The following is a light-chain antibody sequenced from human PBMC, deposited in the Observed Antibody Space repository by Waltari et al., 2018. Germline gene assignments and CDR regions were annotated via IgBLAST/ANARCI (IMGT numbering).Light chain of an antibody. J-gene: IGKJ1*01. Sequence: EIVLTQSPATLSLSPGERATFSCRASQSVSSNLAWYQQKPGQAPRLLIYDTSNRATGIPARFSGSGSGTDFTLTISSLEPEDFAVYYCQQRSNWRTFGQGTKVEIK. CDR1: QSVSSN. CDR2: DTS. V-gene: IGKV3-11*01. CDR3: QQRSNWRT.